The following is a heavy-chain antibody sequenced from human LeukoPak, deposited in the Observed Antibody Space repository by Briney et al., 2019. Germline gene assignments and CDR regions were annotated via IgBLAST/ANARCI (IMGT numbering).Heavy chain of an antibody. CDR1: GYSISSGFY. V-gene: IGHV4-38-2*02. Sequence: SETLSLTCTVSGYSISSGFYWGWIRQPPGKGLECIGSIYHSGSTYYNPSLKSRVTISVDASKNQFSLRLSSMAATDTALYYCARRITGTTSDSFDYWGHGTLVTVSS. J-gene: IGHJ4*01. CDR3: ARRITGTTSDSFDY. CDR2: IYHSGST. D-gene: IGHD1-20*01.